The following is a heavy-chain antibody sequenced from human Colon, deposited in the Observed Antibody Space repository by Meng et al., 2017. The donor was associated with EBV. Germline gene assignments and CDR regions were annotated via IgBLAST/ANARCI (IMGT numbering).Heavy chain of an antibody. J-gene: IGHJ4*02. D-gene: IGHD2-8*02. CDR1: GGSLSGAY. CDR2: IIHGGSP. V-gene: IGHV4-34*12. CDR3: ARRPTGIDY. Sequence: QVQLPQWGARLLXXXXPLSLTCAVNGGSLSGAYGNWIRQPPGKGLEWIGEIIHGGSPSYNPSLKSRVTISIDTSKNQLSLMLSSVTAADTAVYYCARRPTGIDYWGQGTLVTVSS.